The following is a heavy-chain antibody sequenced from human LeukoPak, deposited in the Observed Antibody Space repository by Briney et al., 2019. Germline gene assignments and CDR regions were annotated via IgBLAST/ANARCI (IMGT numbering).Heavy chain of an antibody. D-gene: IGHD4-17*01. CDR3: ARWSSTVTTYFVGALSGYYYMDV. Sequence: GGSLRLSCAASGFTFSNYWMSWVRQAPGKGLEWVSYINKNGSAKYYVDSVKGRFTISRDNAKNSLYLQMNSLRAEDTAVYYCARWSSTVTTYFVGALSGYYYMDVWGKGTTVTVSS. J-gene: IGHJ6*03. V-gene: IGHV3-7*01. CDR2: INKNGSAK. CDR1: GFTFSNYW.